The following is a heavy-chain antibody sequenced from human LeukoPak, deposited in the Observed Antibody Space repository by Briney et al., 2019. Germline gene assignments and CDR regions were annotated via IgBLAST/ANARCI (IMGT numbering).Heavy chain of an antibody. CDR2: ISSRSSYI. Sequence: GGSLRLSCTVSGFTVSSNSMSWVRQAPGKGLEWVSSISSRSSYIYYADSVKGRFTISRDNSKNTLYLQMNSLRAEDTAVYYCAKDPYSVWGQGTLVTVSS. CDR1: GFTVSSNS. J-gene: IGHJ4*02. V-gene: IGHV3-21*04. CDR3: AKDPYSV. D-gene: IGHD5/OR15-5a*01.